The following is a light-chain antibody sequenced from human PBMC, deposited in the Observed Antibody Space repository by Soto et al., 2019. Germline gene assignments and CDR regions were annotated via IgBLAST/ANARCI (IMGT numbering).Light chain of an antibody. CDR3: LRYNAFSKT. Sequence: GDRVTITCRASQSMNSWLAWYQQKPGEAPKVLIYDASSLESGVPSRFSGSGSGTEFTLTIGSLQPEDVETYYCLRYNAFSKTXGQGTKV. CDR2: DAS. V-gene: IGKV1-5*01. J-gene: IGKJ1*01. CDR1: QSMNSW.